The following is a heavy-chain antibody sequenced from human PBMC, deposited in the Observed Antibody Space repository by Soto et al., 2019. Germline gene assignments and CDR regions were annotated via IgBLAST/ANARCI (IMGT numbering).Heavy chain of an antibody. CDR3: ARDSTSDYYYYYGMDV. J-gene: IGHJ6*02. CDR1: GGSISSYY. CDR2: IYYSGST. Sequence: QVQLQESGPGLVKPSETLSLTCTVSGGSISSYYWSWIRQPPGKGLEWIGYIYYSGSTNYNPSLKSRITISVDTSKNQFSLNLSSVTAADTAVYYCARDSTSDYYYYYGMDVWGQGTTVTVSS. V-gene: IGHV4-59*01.